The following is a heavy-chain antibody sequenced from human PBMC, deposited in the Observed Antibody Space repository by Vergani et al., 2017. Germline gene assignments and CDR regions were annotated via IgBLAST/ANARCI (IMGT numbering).Heavy chain of an antibody. CDR1: GFTFSSYG. J-gene: IGHJ4*02. CDR2: IWYVGSNK. CDR3: AGDSPYSGSYYLDY. V-gene: IGHV3-33*01. D-gene: IGHD1-26*01. Sequence: QVQLVESGGGVVQPGRSLRLSCAASGFTFSSYGMHWVRQAPGKGLEWVAVIWYVGSNKYYADSVKGQFTISRDNSKNTLYLQMNSLRAEDTAVYYCAGDSPYSGSYYLDYWGQGTLVTVSS.